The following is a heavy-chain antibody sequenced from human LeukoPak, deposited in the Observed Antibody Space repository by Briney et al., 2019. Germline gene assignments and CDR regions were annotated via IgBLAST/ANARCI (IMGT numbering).Heavy chain of an antibody. Sequence: GGSLRLSCAASGFSFSIFGIHWVRQAPGKGLEWVTFIRHDGSDKFYADSVKGRFTVSRDSSKNTLYLQMNSLRAEDTAVYYCAKRYCSGGTCSGIDYWGQGTLVTVSS. CDR3: AKRYCSGGTCSGIDY. J-gene: IGHJ4*02. CDR2: IRHDGSDK. V-gene: IGHV3-30*02. CDR1: GFSFSIFG. D-gene: IGHD2-15*01.